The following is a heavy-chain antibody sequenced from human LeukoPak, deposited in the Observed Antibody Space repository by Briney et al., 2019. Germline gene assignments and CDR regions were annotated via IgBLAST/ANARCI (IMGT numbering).Heavy chain of an antibody. J-gene: IGHJ4*02. V-gene: IGHV1-18*01. D-gene: IGHD5-24*01. CDR3: ARSDLATITAGPFNY. CDR1: GYTFTNYG. Sequence: GASVTVSCKASGYTFTNYGITWVRQAPGQGLEWMGWISGYQGSTKYAQNFQGRVTMTIDTSTSTAYMDLRSLRSDDTAIYFCARSDLATITAGPFNYWGQGTLVAVSS. CDR2: ISGYQGST.